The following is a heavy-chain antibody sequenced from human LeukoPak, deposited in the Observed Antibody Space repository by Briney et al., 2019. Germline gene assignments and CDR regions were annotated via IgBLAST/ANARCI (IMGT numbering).Heavy chain of an antibody. CDR2: IKSDGGEK. CDR3: ASDLESAYYMDA. CDR1: GFTFSNYR. V-gene: IGHV3-7*01. Sequence: GGSLRLSCAASGFTFSNYRMTWVRQTPGKGLEWVASIKSDGGEKYYVDSVKGRFTISRDNAKNSLYLQMNSLRVEDTAVYYCASDLESAYYMDAWGTGTTVTVSS. J-gene: IGHJ6*03.